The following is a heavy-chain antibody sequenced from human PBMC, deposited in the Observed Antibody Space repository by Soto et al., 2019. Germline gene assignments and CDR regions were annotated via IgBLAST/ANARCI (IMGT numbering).Heavy chain of an antibody. D-gene: IGHD3-9*01. CDR1: GGSFSDYY. Sequence: SETLSLTCAVYGGSFSDYYWNWIRQPPGKGLERIGEINYSGSTNFNPSLKSRVTMSVDTSKNQFSLKLSSVTAADTAVYSCARGLKSRLIGYYKGFDSWGQGALVTVSS. J-gene: IGHJ4*02. CDR2: INYSGST. CDR3: ARGLKSRLIGYYKGFDS. V-gene: IGHV4-34*01.